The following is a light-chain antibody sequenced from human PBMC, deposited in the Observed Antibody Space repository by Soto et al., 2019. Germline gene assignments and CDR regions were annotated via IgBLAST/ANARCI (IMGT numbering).Light chain of an antibody. CDR1: QSVLYSSNNKNY. CDR2: WAS. J-gene: IGKJ1*01. CDR3: QQYYDPPPT. V-gene: IGKV4-1*01. Sequence: DIVMTQSPDSLAVSLGERATINCKSSQSVLYSSNNKNYLAWYQQKPGQPPKLLISWASTRESGVPDRFIGSGSGTDFTLTISSLQAEDVAVYHCQQYYDPPPTFGQGTQVEI.